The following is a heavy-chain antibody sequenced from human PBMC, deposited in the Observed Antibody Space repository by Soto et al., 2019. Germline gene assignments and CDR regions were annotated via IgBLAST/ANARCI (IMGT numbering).Heavy chain of an antibody. CDR2: IWYDGDNK. Sequence: ESGGGVVQSGRSLRLSCAASGFSVSNYGMHWVRQAPGKGLEWVAVIWYDGDNKFYADSVRGRFTISRDTSKNTLHLQMNSLRVEDTAVYYCAREGDGYYDYWGQGTPVTVSS. V-gene: IGHV3-33*01. CDR3: AREGDGYYDY. J-gene: IGHJ4*02. D-gene: IGHD3-16*01. CDR1: GFSVSNYG.